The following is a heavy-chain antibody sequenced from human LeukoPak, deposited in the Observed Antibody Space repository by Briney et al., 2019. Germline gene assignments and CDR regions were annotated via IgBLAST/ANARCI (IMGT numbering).Heavy chain of an antibody. J-gene: IGHJ3*01. Sequence: SETPSLTCTVSGASITQHYWSWIRQPPGKGLEYIGYFHFDGITNYTSSVRSRVTILVDTSKNQFTLNPRSVTAADTAKYYCTRGITGHYPALGGYAFDFWGQGTMVAVSS. CDR3: TRGITGHYPALGGYAFDF. CDR1: GASITQHY. CDR2: FHFDGIT. V-gene: IGHV4-59*11. D-gene: IGHD3-16*01.